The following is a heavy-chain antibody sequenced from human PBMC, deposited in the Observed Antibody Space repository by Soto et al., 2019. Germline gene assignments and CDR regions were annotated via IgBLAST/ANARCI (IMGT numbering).Heavy chain of an antibody. D-gene: IGHD2-15*01. CDR2: INPDNGNT. V-gene: IGHV1-3*01. CDR3: ARGIATGQLDT. CDR1: GYTFTRYT. J-gene: IGHJ5*02. Sequence: ASVKVSCKASGYTFTRYTMNWVRQAPGQRLEWMGWINPDNGNTKSSQKFQDRVIITRDTSAGTAYMDLSSLRSEDTAVYYCARGIATGQLDTWGQGTLVTVSS.